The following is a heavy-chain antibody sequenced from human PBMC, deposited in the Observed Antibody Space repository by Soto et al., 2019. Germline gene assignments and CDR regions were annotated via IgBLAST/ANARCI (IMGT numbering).Heavy chain of an antibody. J-gene: IGHJ6*02. D-gene: IGHD2-2*01. CDR3: ARVGSSTSSYDWYYYYGTDV. V-gene: IGHV1-69*06. CDR2: IIPIFGTS. CDR1: GGTFSSYA. Sequence: ASVNVSCKASGGTFSSYAISWVRQAPGQGLEWMGGIIPIFGTSNYAQKFQGRVTITADKSTSTAYMELSSLRSEDTAVYYCARVGSSTSSYDWYYYYGTDVWGQGTTVTVSS.